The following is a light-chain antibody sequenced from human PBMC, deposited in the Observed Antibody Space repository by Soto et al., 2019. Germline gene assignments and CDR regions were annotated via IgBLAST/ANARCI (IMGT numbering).Light chain of an antibody. J-gene: IGLJ1*01. CDR2: DVN. CDR1: SSDVGAYNY. CDR3: SSWTSGATYV. V-gene: IGLV2-14*03. Sequence: QSVLTQPASVSGSPGQSITISCAGTSSDVGAYNYVSWYQHHPGKAPKLMIYDVNNRPSGDSNRFSGSKSGNTASLTISGLQAEDEADYYCSSWTSGATYVSGSGTKVPVL.